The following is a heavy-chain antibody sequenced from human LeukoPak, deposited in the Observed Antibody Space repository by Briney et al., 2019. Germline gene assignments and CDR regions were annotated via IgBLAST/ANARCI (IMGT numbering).Heavy chain of an antibody. V-gene: IGHV1-2*02. CDR1: GDTFTDYY. CDR2: INPNSGVT. Sequence: ASVKVSCKASGDTFTDYYIHWVRQAPGQGLEWMGWINPNSGVTNYAQKFQGRVTMTRDTSISTAYMELSRLRSDDTAVYYCARTYYDSSGYVPFDYWGQGTLVTVSS. D-gene: IGHD3-22*01. CDR3: ARTYYDSSGYVPFDY. J-gene: IGHJ4*02.